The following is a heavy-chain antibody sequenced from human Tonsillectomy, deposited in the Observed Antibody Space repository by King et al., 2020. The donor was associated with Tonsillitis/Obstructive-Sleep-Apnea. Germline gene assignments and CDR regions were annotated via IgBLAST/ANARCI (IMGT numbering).Heavy chain of an antibody. CDR1: GFTFSAYN. CDR3: ARSQVPYGTDHDAFDL. J-gene: IGHJ3*01. CDR2: LSSSRTYI. V-gene: IGHV3-21*01. Sequence: VQLVESGGGLVKPGGSLRLSCAASGFTFSAYNMNWVRQAPGKGLEWVSSLSSSRTYIYYADSLKGRFTISRDNAKNSLYLQMNSLRAEDTAVYYCARSQVPYGTDHDAFDLWGQGTMVTVSS. D-gene: IGHD4-17*01.